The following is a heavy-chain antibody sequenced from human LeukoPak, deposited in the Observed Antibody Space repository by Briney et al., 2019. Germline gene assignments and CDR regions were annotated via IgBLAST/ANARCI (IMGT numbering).Heavy chain of an antibody. J-gene: IGHJ4*02. CDR1: GYTFTSYD. CDR3: ARGQTGSSGYAVDY. CDR2: MNPNSGNT. V-gene: IGHV1-8*01. Sequence: ASVKVSCKASGYTFTSYDINWVRQATGQGLEWMGWMNPNSGNTGYAQKFQGRVTMTRNTSISTVYMELSSLRSEDTAVYYCARGQTGSSGYAVDYWGQGTLVTVSS. D-gene: IGHD3-22*01.